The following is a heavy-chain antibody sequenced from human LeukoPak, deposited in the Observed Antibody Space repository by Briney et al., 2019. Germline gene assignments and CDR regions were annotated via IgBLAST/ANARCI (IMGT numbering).Heavy chain of an antibody. Sequence: GGSLRLSCAASGFTFTDYSMNWVRQAPGKGLEWVSSMNSDGSHIYHAGSVEGRFTISRDNAKNSLYLQMNGLRDEDTAVYYCARGSFGVFDYWGQGILVTVSS. J-gene: IGHJ4*02. CDR2: MNSDGSHI. CDR3: ARGSFGVFDY. CDR1: GFTFTDYS. D-gene: IGHD3-10*01. V-gene: IGHV3-48*02.